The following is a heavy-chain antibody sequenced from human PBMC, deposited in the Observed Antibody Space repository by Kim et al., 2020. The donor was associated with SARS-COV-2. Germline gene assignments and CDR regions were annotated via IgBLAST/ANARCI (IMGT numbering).Heavy chain of an antibody. CDR3: ARDGPRGYYDSSGYVDY. D-gene: IGHD3-22*01. J-gene: IGHJ4*02. Sequence: VKGRFTISRDNAKNSLYLQMNSLRAEDTAVYYCARDGPRGYYDSSGYVDYWGQGTLVTVSS. V-gene: IGHV3-11*06.